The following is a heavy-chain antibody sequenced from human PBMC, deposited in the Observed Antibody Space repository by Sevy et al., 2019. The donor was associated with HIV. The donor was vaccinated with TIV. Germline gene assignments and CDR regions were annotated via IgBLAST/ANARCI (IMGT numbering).Heavy chain of an antibody. D-gene: IGHD2-2*01. J-gene: IGHJ5*02. V-gene: IGHV4-34*01. CDR3: ARAPPVVVVPGAPSWFDP. CDR2: INHSGST. CDR1: GGSFSGYY. Sequence: SETLSLTCAVYGGSFSGYYWNWIRQTPGKGLEWIGEINHSGSTNYNPSLESRVTISVDTSKNQFSLRLNSVTAADTAVYYCARAPPVVVVPGAPSWFDPWGQGTLVTVSS.